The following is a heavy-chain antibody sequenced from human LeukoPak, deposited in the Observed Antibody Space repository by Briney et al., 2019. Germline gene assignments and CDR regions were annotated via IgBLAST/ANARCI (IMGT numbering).Heavy chain of an antibody. D-gene: IGHD1-1*01. CDR2: IKQDGSEK. CDR3: AKPRNDDEKALDI. V-gene: IGHV3-7*05. J-gene: IGHJ3*02. Sequence: PGGSLRLSCAASGFTFSSYWMSWVRQAPGKGLEWVANIKQDGSEKYYVDSVKGRFTISRDNNKNSLYLQMNSLRTEDTALYYCAKPRNDDEKALDIWGQGTMVSVSS. CDR1: GFTFSSYW.